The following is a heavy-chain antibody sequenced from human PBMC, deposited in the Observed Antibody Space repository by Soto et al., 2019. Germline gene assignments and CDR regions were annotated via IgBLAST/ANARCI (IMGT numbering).Heavy chain of an antibody. CDR2: IYYNGVT. D-gene: IGHD2-2*01. J-gene: IGHJ4*02. CDR3: ARMRSSPSARYYFDY. Sequence: QVQLQQSGPGLVKPSETLSLTCTVSGGSIIDYHWNWIRQPPGKGLEWIGYIYYNGVTNYNSSLKSRITISLDTSKNQCSLELSSVTAADTAIYYCARMRSSPSARYYFDYWGQGTLVTVSS. V-gene: IGHV4-59*01. CDR1: GGSIIDYH.